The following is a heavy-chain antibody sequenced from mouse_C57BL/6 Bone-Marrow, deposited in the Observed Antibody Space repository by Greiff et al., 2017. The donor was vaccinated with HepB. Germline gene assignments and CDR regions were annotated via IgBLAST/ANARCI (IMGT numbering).Heavy chain of an antibody. CDR3: ARGLLLRGYFDV. V-gene: IGHV1-55*01. CDR2: IYPGSGST. CDR1: GYTFTSYW. J-gene: IGHJ1*03. Sequence: VQLQQSGAELVKPGASVKMSCKASGYTFTSYWITWVKQRPGQGLEWIGDIYPGSGSTNYNEKFKSKATLTVDTSSSTAYMQLSSLTSEDSAVYYCARGLLLRGYFDVWGTGTTVTVSS. D-gene: IGHD1-1*01.